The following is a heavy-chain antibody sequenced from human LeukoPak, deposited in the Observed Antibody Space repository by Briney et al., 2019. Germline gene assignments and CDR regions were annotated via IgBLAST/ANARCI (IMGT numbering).Heavy chain of an antibody. J-gene: IGHJ4*02. CDR1: GFTFSSYG. CDR2: ISYDGSNK. CDR3: EKLAAGIGVSQDY. D-gene: IGHD6-13*01. V-gene: IGHV3-30*18. Sequence: GGSLRLSCAASGFTFSSYGMHWVRQAPGKGLEWVAVISYDGSNKYYADSVKGRFTISRDNSKNTLYLQMNSLRAEDTAVYYCEKLAAGIGVSQDYWGQGTLVTVSS.